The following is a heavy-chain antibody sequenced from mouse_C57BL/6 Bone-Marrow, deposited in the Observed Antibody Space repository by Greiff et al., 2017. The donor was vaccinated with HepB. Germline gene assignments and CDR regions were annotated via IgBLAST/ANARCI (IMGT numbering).Heavy chain of an antibody. J-gene: IGHJ3*01. CDR2: IYPRSGNT. CDR3: ARSYGSSSFAY. D-gene: IGHD1-1*01. Sequence: QVHVKQSGAELARPGASVKLSCKASGYTFTSYGISWVKQRTGQGLEWIGEIYPRSGNTYYNEKFKGKATLTADKSSSTAYMELRSLTSEDSAVYFCARSYGSSSFAYWGQGTLVTVSA. CDR1: GYTFTSYG. V-gene: IGHV1-81*01.